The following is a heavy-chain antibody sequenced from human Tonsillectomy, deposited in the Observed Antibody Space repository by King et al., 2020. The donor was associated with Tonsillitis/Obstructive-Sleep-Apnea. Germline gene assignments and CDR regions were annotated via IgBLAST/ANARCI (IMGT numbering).Heavy chain of an antibody. CDR2: INPNSGGT. D-gene: IGHD6-19*01. CDR3: ARDSDRRWLDYFDY. CDR1: GYTFTGYY. Sequence: QLVQSGAEVKKPGASVKVSCKASGYTFTGYYMHWVRQAPGQGLEWMGWINPNSGGTNFAQKFQGRVTMTRDTSISTAYMELSRLRSDDTAVYYCARDSDRRWLDYFDYWGQGTLVTVSS. J-gene: IGHJ4*02. V-gene: IGHV1-2*02.